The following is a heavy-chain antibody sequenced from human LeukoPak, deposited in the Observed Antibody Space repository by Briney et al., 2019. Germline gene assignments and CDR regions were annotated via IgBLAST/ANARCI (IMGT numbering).Heavy chain of an antibody. CDR3: AKGGSKVAAAITFDY. CDR2: ISGSGGST. Sequence: PGGSLRPSCAASGFTFSSYAMSWVRQAPGKGLEWVSAISGSGGSTYYADSVKGRFTISRDNSKNTLYLQMNSLRAEDTAVYYCAKGGSKVAAAITFDYWGQGTLVTVSS. D-gene: IGHD6-13*01. CDR1: GFTFSSYA. V-gene: IGHV3-23*01. J-gene: IGHJ4*02.